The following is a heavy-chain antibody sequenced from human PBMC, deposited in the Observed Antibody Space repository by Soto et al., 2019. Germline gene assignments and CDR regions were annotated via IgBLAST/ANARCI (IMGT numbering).Heavy chain of an antibody. CDR2: ISYDGSNK. D-gene: IGHD5-12*01. CDR3: AKELAAVATSWYYYGMDV. CDR1: GFTFSSYG. V-gene: IGHV3-30*18. J-gene: IGHJ6*02. Sequence: TGGSLRLSCAASGFTFSSYGMHWVRQAPGKGLEWVAVISYDGSNKYYADSVKGRFTISRDNSKNTLYLQMNSLRAEDTAVYYCAKELAAVATSWYYYGMDVWGQGTTVTVSS.